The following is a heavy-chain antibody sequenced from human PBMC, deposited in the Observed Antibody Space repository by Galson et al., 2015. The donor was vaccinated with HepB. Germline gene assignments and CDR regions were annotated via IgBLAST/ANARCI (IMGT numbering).Heavy chain of an antibody. D-gene: IGHD5-18*01. CDR2: ISWNSGSI. CDR3: AKDSDTYFDY. CDR1: GFTFDDYA. Sequence: SLRLSCAASGFTFDDYAMHWVRQAPGKGLEWVSGISWNSGSIGYADSVKGRFTISRDNAKNSLYLQMNSLRAEDTALYYCAKDSDTYFDYWGQGTLVTVSS. V-gene: IGHV3-9*01. J-gene: IGHJ4*02.